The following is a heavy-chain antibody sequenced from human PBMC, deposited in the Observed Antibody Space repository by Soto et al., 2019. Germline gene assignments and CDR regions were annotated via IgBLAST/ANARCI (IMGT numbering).Heavy chain of an antibody. CDR2: IYSGGST. Sequence: EVQLVESGGGLVQPGGSLRLSCAASGFTVSSNYMSWVRQAPGKGLEWVSVIYSGGSTYYADSVKGRFTISRDNSKNTLYLQMNSLRAEDTAVYYCARATRTYYYDSSGPGQRRYYFDYWGQGTLVTVSS. J-gene: IGHJ4*02. D-gene: IGHD3-22*01. CDR1: GFTVSSNY. CDR3: ARATRTYYYDSSGPGQRRYYFDY. V-gene: IGHV3-66*01.